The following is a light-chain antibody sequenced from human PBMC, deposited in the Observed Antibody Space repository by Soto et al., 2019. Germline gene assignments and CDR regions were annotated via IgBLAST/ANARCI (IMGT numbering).Light chain of an antibody. J-gene: IGKJ1*01. CDR2: WAS. CDR3: QQYYSTPWT. CDR1: QSVLYSSNNKDY. V-gene: IGKV4-1*01. Sequence: DIVMTQSPDSLAVSLGERATINYKSSQSVLYSSNNKDYLAWYQQKPGRPPKLLLYWASTRESGVPDRFSGRGSGTDFTLTISSLQAEDVAVYYCQQYYSTPWTFGQGTKVEIK.